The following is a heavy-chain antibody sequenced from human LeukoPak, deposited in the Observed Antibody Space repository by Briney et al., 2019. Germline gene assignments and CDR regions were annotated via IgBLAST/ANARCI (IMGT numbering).Heavy chain of an antibody. CDR2: ISGSGGST. Sequence: GGSLRLSCAASVFTFSSYAMSWVRQAPGKGLKWVSAISGSGGSTYYADSVKGRFTISRDNSKNTLYLQMNSLRAEDTAVYYCAKGKYQLLRRSIYYYYGMDVWGQGTTVTVSS. CDR1: VFTFSSYA. J-gene: IGHJ6*02. D-gene: IGHD2-2*01. V-gene: IGHV3-23*01. CDR3: AKGKYQLLRRSIYYYYGMDV.